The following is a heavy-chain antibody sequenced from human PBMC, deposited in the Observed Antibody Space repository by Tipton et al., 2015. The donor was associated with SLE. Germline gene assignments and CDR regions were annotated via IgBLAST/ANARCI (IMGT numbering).Heavy chain of an antibody. Sequence: SLRLSCAASGFIFSNAWMNWVRQAPGKGLEWVGRIKSQTDGGTTEYAAPVIDRFTISRDDSKNSLYLQMNSLKTEDTAAYYCASGTRMNVWGKGTTVTVSS. CDR3: ASGTRMNV. CDR2: IKSQTDGGTT. V-gene: IGHV3-15*01. CDR1: GFIFSNAW. J-gene: IGHJ6*04. D-gene: IGHD1-1*01.